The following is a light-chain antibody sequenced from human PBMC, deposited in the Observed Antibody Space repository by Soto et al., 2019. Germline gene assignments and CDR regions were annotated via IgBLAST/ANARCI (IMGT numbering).Light chain of an antibody. CDR2: GAS. J-gene: IGKJ4*01. CDR1: QSVSRSY. V-gene: IGKV3-20*01. CDR3: QQYGSSPLT. Sequence: EIVLTQSPGTLSLSPGERATLSCRASQSVSRSYLAWYQQKPGQAPRLLIYGASSRATGIPARFSGSGSGTAFTRTISRLEPEEFAVYYCQQYGSSPLTCGGGTKVEIK.